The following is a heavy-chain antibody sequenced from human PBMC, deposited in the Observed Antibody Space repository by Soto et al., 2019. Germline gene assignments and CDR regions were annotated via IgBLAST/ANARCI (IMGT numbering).Heavy chain of an antibody. CDR3: ARGRGYSGDDLQEDGFDV. Sequence: QVQLMQSGTEVKEPGASVNLSCKASGYTFSSFYIHWVRPAPGQGLEWVGIMNPSGDRTNYAQNFHGRVTMTRDTATSTVYMELSSLRSEDTAVYYCARGRGYSGDDLQEDGFDVWGQGTMVTVS. CDR1: GYTFSSFY. V-gene: IGHV1-46*01. J-gene: IGHJ3*01. CDR2: MNPSGDRT. D-gene: IGHD5-12*01.